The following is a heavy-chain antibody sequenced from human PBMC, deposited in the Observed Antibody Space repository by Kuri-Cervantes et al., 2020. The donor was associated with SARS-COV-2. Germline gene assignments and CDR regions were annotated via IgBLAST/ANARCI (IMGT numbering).Heavy chain of an antibody. CDR2: IKQDGSEK. CDR1: GFTFSSYW. V-gene: IGHV3-7*03. Sequence: GESLKISCAASGFTFSSYWMSWVRQAPGKGLEWVANIKQDGSEKYYVDSVKGRFTISRDNAKNSLYLQMNSLRAEDTAVYYCARDLAYYYGMDVWGQGTTVTLSS. J-gene: IGHJ6*02. D-gene: IGHD3-16*01. CDR3: ARDLAYYYGMDV.